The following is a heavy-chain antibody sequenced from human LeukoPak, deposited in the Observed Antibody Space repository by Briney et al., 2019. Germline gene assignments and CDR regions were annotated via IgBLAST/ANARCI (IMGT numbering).Heavy chain of an antibody. CDR2: ISSSSSTI. CDR1: GFTFSSYS. Sequence: GGSLRLSCAASGFTFSSYSMNWVRQAPGKGLEWVSYISSSSSTIYYADSVKGRFTISRDNAKNSLYLQMNSLRAEDTAVYYCAISQYSSSSEGFDYWGQGTLVTVSS. V-gene: IGHV3-48*01. J-gene: IGHJ4*02. CDR3: AISQYSSSSEGFDY. D-gene: IGHD6-6*01.